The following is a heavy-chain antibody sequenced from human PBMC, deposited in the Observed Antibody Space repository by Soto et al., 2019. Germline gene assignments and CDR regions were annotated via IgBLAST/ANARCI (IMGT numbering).Heavy chain of an antibody. CDR1: GFTVSSNY. D-gene: IGHD1-7*01. CDR3: ARGYNWNYVSYYYGMDV. V-gene: IGHV3-53*01. CDR2: IYSGGST. J-gene: IGHJ6*02. Sequence: VGSLRLSCAASGFTVSSNYMSWVRQAPGKGLEWVSVIYSGGSTYYADSVKGRFTISRDNSKNTLYLQMNSLRAEDTAVYYCARGYNWNYVSYYYGMDVWGQGTTVTVSS.